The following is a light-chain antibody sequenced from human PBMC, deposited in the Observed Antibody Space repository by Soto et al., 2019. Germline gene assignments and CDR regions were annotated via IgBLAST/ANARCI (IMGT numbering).Light chain of an antibody. CDR1: QSVSSTY. V-gene: IGKV3-20*01. Sequence: DILLTQSPGTLSSSPGERATLSCRASQSVSSTYLAWYQHKPGQAPRLLIYGTSSRATGIPDRFSGGGSGTDFTLTISRLEPEDSAVYYCQEYGSSRTFGQGTKVEIK. CDR3: QEYGSSRT. CDR2: GTS. J-gene: IGKJ1*01.